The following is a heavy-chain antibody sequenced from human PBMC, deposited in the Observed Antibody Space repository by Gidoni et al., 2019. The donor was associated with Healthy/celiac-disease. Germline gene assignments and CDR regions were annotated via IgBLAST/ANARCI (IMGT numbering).Heavy chain of an antibody. J-gene: IGHJ3*02. CDR2: ISGSGGST. V-gene: IGHV3-23*01. Sequence: EVQLLESGGGLVQPGGSLRLSCAASGFTFSSDAMSWVRQAPGKGLEWVSAISGSGGSTYYADSVKGRFTISRDNSKNTLYLQMNSLRAEDTAVYYCAKVDGGAVVITRAAFDIWGQGTMVTVSS. CDR3: AKVDGGAVVITRAAFDI. CDR1: GFTFSSDA. D-gene: IGHD3-22*01.